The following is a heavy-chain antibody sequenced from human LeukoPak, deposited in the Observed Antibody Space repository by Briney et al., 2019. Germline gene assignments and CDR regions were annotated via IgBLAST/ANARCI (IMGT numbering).Heavy chain of an antibody. J-gene: IGHJ3*02. V-gene: IGHV4-59*08. D-gene: IGHD3-9*01. CDR3: ARLPRSFDSKDAFDI. Sequence: PSETLSLTCTVSGGSISNYYWNWIRQPPGKGLEWIGYAYYSGTTNYNPSLQSRVTVSVDTSKNQFSLKLRSVTAADTAVYYCARLPRSFDSKDAFDIWGQGTMVTASS. CDR1: GGSISNYY. CDR2: AYYSGTT.